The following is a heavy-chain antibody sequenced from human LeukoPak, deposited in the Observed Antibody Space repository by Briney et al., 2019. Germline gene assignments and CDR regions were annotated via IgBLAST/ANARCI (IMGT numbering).Heavy chain of an antibody. J-gene: IGHJ4*02. V-gene: IGHV3-23*01. D-gene: IGHD1-1*01. CDR2: ISGSGGST. CDR1: GFTFSSYA. Sequence: GGSLRLSCAASGFTFSSYAMSWVRQAPGKGLEWVSAISGSGGSTDYADSVKGRFTISRDILKNTLYLQMNSLRAEDTAVYYCARGPAGYNRGQGTLVTVSS. CDR3: ARGPAGYN.